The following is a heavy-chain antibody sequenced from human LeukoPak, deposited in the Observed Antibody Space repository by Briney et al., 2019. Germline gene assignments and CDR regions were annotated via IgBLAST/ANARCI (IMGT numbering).Heavy chain of an antibody. CDR2: ISPGGHST. V-gene: IGHV3-23*01. J-gene: IGHJ4*02. Sequence: GGSLRLSCAASGFTFSSYAMSWVRQAPGKGLEWVSTISPGGHSTYYADSVKGRFTISSDNSEKTLNLQMSSLRVEVTAVYYCAKASSGYYAFDYWGQGTLVTVSP. D-gene: IGHD3-22*01. CDR1: GFTFSSYA. CDR3: AKASSGYYAFDY.